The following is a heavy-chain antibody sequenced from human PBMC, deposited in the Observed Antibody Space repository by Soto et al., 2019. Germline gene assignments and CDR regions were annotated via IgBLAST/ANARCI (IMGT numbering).Heavy chain of an antibody. CDR3: ARAGKYYYGSGSPYYYGMDV. CDR2: ISGYNGNT. D-gene: IGHD3-10*01. J-gene: IGHJ6*02. V-gene: IGHV1-18*04. Sequence: QVQLVQSGAEVKKPGASVKVSCKASGYTFTSYGVSWVRQAPGQGLEWMGWISGYNGNTNYAQKLQGRVTMTTDTSTSTAYMELRSLRSDATAVYCCARAGKYYYGSGSPYYYGMDVWGQGITVTVSS. CDR1: GYTFTSYG.